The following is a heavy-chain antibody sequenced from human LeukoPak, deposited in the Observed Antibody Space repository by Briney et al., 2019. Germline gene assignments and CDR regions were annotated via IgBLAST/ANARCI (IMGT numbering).Heavy chain of an antibody. J-gene: IGHJ6*03. Sequence: GGSLRLSCAASGFAFSSYAMSWVRQAPGRGLEWVSSIISSGGVTYYADSVKGRFTISRDNAKNSLYLQMNSLRAEDTAVYYCARADYDFWSGAGYYMDVWGKGTTVTVSS. V-gene: IGHV3-23*01. CDR1: GFAFSSYA. D-gene: IGHD3-3*01. CDR2: IISSGGVT. CDR3: ARADYDFWSGAGYYMDV.